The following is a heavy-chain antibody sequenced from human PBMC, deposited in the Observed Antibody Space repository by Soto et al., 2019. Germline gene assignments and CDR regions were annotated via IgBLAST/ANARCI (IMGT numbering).Heavy chain of an antibody. CDR2: ISYDGSNK. Sequence: PGGSLRLSCAASGFTFSSYAMHWVRQAPGKGLEWVAVISYDGSNKYYADSVKGRFTISRDNSKNTLYLQMNSLRAEDTAVYYCARGIGYDILTGAVDYWGQGTLVTVSS. CDR1: GFTFSSYA. CDR3: ARGIGYDILTGAVDY. J-gene: IGHJ4*02. V-gene: IGHV3-30-3*01. D-gene: IGHD3-9*01.